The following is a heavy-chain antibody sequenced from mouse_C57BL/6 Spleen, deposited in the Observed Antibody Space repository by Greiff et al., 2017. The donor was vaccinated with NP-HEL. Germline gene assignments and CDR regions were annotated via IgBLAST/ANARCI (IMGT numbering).Heavy chain of an antibody. D-gene: IGHD2-4*01. CDR1: GFTFSSYA. CDR3: TRVIYYDYDVEYYFDY. CDR2: ISSGGDYI. J-gene: IGHJ2*01. Sequence: EVKLVESGEGLVKPGGSLKLSCAASGFTFSSYAMSWVRQTPEKRLEWVAYISSGGDYIYYAATVKGRFTISRDNARNTLYLQMSSLKSEDKAMYYCTRVIYYDYDVEYYFDYWGQGTTLTVSS. V-gene: IGHV5-9-1*02.